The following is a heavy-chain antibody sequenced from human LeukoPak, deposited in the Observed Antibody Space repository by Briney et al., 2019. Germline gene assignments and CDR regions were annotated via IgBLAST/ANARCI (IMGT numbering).Heavy chain of an antibody. D-gene: IGHD4-17*01. V-gene: IGHV3-23*01. J-gene: IGHJ4*02. CDR1: GFTFSSYA. CDR3: AKSMTTVTTSGRVGY. CDR2: ISGSGGST. Sequence: GGSLRLSCAASGFTFSSYAMSWVRQAPGKGLEWVSAISGSGGSTYYADSVKGRFTISRDNSKNTLYPQMNSLRAEDTAVYYCAKSMTTVTTSGRVGYWGQGTLVTVSS.